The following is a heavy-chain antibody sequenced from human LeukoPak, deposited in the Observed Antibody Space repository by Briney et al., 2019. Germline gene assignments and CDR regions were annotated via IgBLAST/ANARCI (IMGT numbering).Heavy chain of an antibody. J-gene: IGHJ4*02. CDR2: ISPTGSTT. CDR1: GFSFSDYT. CDR3: ARGPNSNWSGLDF. V-gene: IGHV3-74*01. Sequence: GGSLRLSCAASGFSFSDYTMHWARRLPGKGLVWVSRISPTGSTTSYADSVKGRFTVSRDNAKNTLYLQVNNLRAEDTAVYYCARGPNSNWSGLDFWGQGTLLTVSS. D-gene: IGHD6-6*01.